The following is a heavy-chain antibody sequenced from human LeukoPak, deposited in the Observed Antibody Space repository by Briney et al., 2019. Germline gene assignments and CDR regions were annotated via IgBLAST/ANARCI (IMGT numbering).Heavy chain of an antibody. CDR3: ARVRLLWFGELTGMDWFDP. CDR1: GGSFSGYY. D-gene: IGHD3-10*01. V-gene: IGHV4-34*01. CDR2: INHSGST. Sequence: SETLSLTCAVYGGSFSGYYWSWIRQPPGKGLEWIGEINHSGSTNYNPSLKSRVTISVDTSKNQFSLKLSSVTAAGTAVYYCARVRLLWFGELTGMDWFDPWGQGTLVTVSS. J-gene: IGHJ5*02.